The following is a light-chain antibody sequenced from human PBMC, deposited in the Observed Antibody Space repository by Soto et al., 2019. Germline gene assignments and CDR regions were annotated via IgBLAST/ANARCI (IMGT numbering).Light chain of an antibody. CDR2: GND. CDR1: SSNVGSNT. Sequence: QSVLTQSPSASGTPGQRVTISCSGSSSNVGSNTVNWYQHVPGRAPKLLVYGNDRRPSGVPDRFSGSKSGTSASLAITGLQSEDEAHFFCAAWDDTLNGAVFGGGTKLTVL. V-gene: IGLV1-44*01. J-gene: IGLJ3*02. CDR3: AAWDDTLNGAV.